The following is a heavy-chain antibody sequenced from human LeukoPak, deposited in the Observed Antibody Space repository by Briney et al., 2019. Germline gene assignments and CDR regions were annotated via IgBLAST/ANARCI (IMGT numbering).Heavy chain of an antibody. CDR1: GFTVSSNY. J-gene: IGHJ4*02. Sequence: GGSLRLSCAASGFTVSSNYMSWVSQAPGKGLEWGLVIYSGGSTYYAGSVKGRFTLSRDNSKNTLYLQMNSLRAEDTAVYYCARVPYYYDSIGDYWGQGTLVTVSS. D-gene: IGHD3-22*01. V-gene: IGHV3-53*01. CDR2: IYSGGST. CDR3: ARVPYYYDSIGDY.